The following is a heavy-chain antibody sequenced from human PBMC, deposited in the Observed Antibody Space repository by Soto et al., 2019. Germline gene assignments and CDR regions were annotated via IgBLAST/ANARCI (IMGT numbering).Heavy chain of an antibody. CDR3: VGQIYSSSGYYFDY. CDR2: VYYIGNT. D-gene: IGHD6-6*01. CDR1: GGSISGSPSY. J-gene: IGHJ4*02. Sequence: QLQLQESGPGLVKPSETLSLTCTVSGGSISGSPSYWGWIRQPPGKGLEWIGSVYYIGNTYYSPSLKTRVTISVDTSKNQFSLKLTSVTAADTALYYCVGQIYSSSGYYFDYWGQGTLVTVSS. V-gene: IGHV4-39*01.